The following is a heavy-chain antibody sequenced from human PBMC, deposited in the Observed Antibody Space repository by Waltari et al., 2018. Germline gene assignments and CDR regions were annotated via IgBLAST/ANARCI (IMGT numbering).Heavy chain of an antibody. CDR3: ARGRGAVAGTFYFDY. V-gene: IGHV3-7*01. J-gene: IGHJ4*02. CDR2: IKQDGNDK. Sequence: DVQLVESGGGLVQPGGSLRLTCAASGLTFSRFWMSWVRQAPGKGLEWVANIKQDGNDKYYVDSVKGRFTISRDNAKNSLYLQMNSLRAEDTAVYYCARGRGAVAGTFYFDYWGQGTLVTVSS. D-gene: IGHD6-19*01. CDR1: GLTFSRFW.